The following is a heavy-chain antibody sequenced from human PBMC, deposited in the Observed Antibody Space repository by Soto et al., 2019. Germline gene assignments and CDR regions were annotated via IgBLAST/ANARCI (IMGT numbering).Heavy chain of an antibody. CDR2: INAGNGNT. CDR3: ARGSGIAVAGMPRTPPYD. Sequence: ASVKGSFTASGYTFTIYSMHWVRQAPGQRLEWMGWINAGNGNTKYSQKFQGRVTITRDTSASTAYMELSSLRSEDTAVYYCARGSGIAVAGMPRTPPYDWGQGTLVTVSA. V-gene: IGHV1-3*01. D-gene: IGHD6-19*01. J-gene: IGHJ4*02. CDR1: GYTFTIYS.